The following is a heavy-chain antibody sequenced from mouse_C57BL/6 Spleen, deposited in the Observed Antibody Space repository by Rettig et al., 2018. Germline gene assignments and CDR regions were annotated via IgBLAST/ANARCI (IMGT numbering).Heavy chain of an antibody. Sequence: SGYTFTSYGISWVKQRTGQGLEWIGEIYPRSGNTYYNEKFKGKATLTADKSSSTAYMELRSLTSEDSAVYFCARGDYGGMRDGYPWCFDVWGTGTTVTVSS. CDR3: ARGDYGGMRDGYPWCFDV. CDR1: GYTFTSYG. J-gene: IGHJ1*03. CDR2: IYPRSGNT. D-gene: IGHD1-1*02. V-gene: IGHV1-81*01.